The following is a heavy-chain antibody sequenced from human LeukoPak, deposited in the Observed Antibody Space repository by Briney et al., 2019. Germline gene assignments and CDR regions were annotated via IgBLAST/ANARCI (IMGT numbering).Heavy chain of an antibody. CDR3: ARGRGGYSYGSN. CDR2: INHSGST. Sequence: SETLSLTCAVYGGSFSGYYWSWIRQPPGKGLEWIGEINHSGSTNYNPSLKSRVTISVDTSKNQFSLKLSSVTAADTAVYYCARGRGGYSYGSNWGRGTLVTVSS. V-gene: IGHV4-34*01. J-gene: IGHJ4*02. CDR1: GGSFSGYY. D-gene: IGHD5-18*01.